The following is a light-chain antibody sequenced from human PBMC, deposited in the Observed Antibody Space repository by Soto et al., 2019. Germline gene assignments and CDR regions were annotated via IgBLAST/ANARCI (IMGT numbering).Light chain of an antibody. J-gene: IGKJ3*01. Sequence: EIVLTQSPGTLSLSPGGRSTLSCRSSQTVSGSYVAWYQQKPGQAPRLLIYGASSRATGIPDRFSGSGSGTDFTLTISRLEPEDFAVYYCQQYGNSPGFTFGPGTKVDIK. CDR3: QQYGNSPGFT. CDR2: GAS. CDR1: QTVSGSY. V-gene: IGKV3-20*01.